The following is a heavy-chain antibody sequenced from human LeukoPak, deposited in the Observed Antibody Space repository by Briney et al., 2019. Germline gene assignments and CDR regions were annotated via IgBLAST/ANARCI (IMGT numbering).Heavy chain of an antibody. D-gene: IGHD6-19*01. CDR2: IRYDGSNK. V-gene: IGHV3-30*02. CDR3: AKMVSIAVAGDAFDI. CDR1: GFTFSSYG. J-gene: IGHJ3*02. Sequence: AGGSLRLSCAASGFTFSSYGMHWVRQAPGKGLEWVAFIRYDGSNKYYADSVKGRFTIPRDNSKNRLYLQMNSLRAEDTAVYYCAKMVSIAVAGDAFDIWGQGTMVTVSS.